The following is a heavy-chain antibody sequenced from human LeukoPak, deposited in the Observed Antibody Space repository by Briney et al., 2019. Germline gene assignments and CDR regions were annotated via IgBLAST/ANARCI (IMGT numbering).Heavy chain of an antibody. V-gene: IGHV3-9*01. Sequence: GRSLRLSCAGSGFIFNNYAMHWVRQPPGKGLEWVSGISWYSGSIDYADSEKGRFTISRDNAKNSLYLQMNSLRVEDTAFYYCAKDNRRHYTSGPNPDSLHWGQGALVTVSS. J-gene: IGHJ4*02. D-gene: IGHD6-19*01. CDR3: AKDNRRHYTSGPNPDSLH. CDR2: ISWYSGSI. CDR1: GFIFNNYA.